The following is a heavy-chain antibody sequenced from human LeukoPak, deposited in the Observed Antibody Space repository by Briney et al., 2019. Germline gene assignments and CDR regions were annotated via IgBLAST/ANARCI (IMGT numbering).Heavy chain of an antibody. CDR2: IIPIFGTA. J-gene: IGHJ5*02. Sequence: SVKVSCKASGGTFSSYAISWVRQAPGQGLEWMGGIIPIFGTANYAQKFQGRVTITADESTSTAYMELSSLRSEDTAVYYCARAVLRYFDWLHPNWFDRWRQGTQVTDSS. CDR3: ARAVLRYFDWLHPNWFDR. D-gene: IGHD3-9*01. V-gene: IGHV1-69*13. CDR1: GGTFSSYA.